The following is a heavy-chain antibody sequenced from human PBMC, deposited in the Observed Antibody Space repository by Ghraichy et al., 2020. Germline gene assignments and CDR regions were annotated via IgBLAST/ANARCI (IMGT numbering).Heavy chain of an antibody. D-gene: IGHD6-13*01. CDR3: ARDDAATARSSGMDG. CDR2: ISRSSSHR. CDR1: GFTFSDYD. V-gene: IGHV3-21*01. Sequence: GGSLRLSCAASGFTFSDYDMNWVRQAPGRGLEWVSYISRSSSHRYFADSVKGRFTISRDNAQNSLYLQMNSLRAEDTAVYYCARDDAATARSSGMDGWGQGTTVTVSS. J-gene: IGHJ6*02.